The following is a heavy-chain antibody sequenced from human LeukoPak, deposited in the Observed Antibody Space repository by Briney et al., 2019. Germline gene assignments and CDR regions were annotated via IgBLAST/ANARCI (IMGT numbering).Heavy chain of an antibody. Sequence: SETLSLTCSVSGYSLTSGYYWGWIRQPPGKGLEWVGSTYYIGSPHYNPSLKSRATVSIDTSRNTFSLKLNSLTVADSALYYCAGGRDAFDIWGQGTLVTVSS. CDR3: AGGRDAFDI. J-gene: IGHJ3*02. V-gene: IGHV4-38-2*02. CDR2: TYYIGSP. CDR1: GYSLTSGYY.